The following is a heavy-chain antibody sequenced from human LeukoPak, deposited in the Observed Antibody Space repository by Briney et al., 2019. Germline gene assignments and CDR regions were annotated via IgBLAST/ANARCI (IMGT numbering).Heavy chain of an antibody. V-gene: IGHV3-23*01. CDR3: ARASSSGWRGNLDY. CDR1: GFTFSSYA. CDR2: ISGSGGST. J-gene: IGHJ4*02. Sequence: GGSLRLSCAASGFTFSSYAMSCVRQAPGKGLEWVSAISGSGGSTYYADSVKGRFTISRDNSKNTLYLQMNSLRAEDTAVYYCARASSSGWRGNLDYWGQGTLVTVSS. D-gene: IGHD6-19*01.